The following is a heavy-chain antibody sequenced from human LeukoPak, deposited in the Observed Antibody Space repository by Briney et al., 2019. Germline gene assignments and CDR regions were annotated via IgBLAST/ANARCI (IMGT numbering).Heavy chain of an antibody. CDR1: GYTFTGYY. CDR3: ARDSPTYYYDSSGDKFDY. D-gene: IGHD3-22*01. CDR2: INPNSGGT. Sequence: GASVKVSCKASGYTFTGYYMHWVRQAPGQGLEWMGWINPNSGGTNYAQKFQGRVTMTRDTSISTAYMELSRLRSDDTAVYYCARDSPTYYYDSSGDKFDYWGQGTLVTVSS. V-gene: IGHV1-2*02. J-gene: IGHJ4*02.